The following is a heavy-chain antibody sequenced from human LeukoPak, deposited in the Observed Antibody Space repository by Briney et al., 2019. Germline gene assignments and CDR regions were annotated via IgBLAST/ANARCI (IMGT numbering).Heavy chain of an antibody. D-gene: IGHD1-26*01. CDR1: GFTFSSYW. CDR2: VKSDGSST. CDR3: ARGGSPPEALGDTFDV. J-gene: IGHJ3*01. V-gene: IGHV3-74*01. Sequence: GGSLRLSCAAPGFTFSSYWMHWVRQAPGKGLVWVSRVKSDGSSTNYADSVKGRFTVSRDNAKNTLILQMNSLRAEDTAVYYCARGGSPPEALGDTFDVWGHGTLVTVSS.